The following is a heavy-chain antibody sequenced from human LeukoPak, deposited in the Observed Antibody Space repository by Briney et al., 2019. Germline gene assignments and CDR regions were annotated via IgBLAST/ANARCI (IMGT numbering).Heavy chain of an antibody. Sequence: GGSLRLSCAASGFTFSSYWMSWVRQAPGKGLEWVANIKQDGSEKYYVDSVKGRFTISRDNAKNSLYLQMNSLRAEDTAVYYCARDSSSWEYYFDYWGQGTLVTVSS. V-gene: IGHV3-7*01. D-gene: IGHD6-13*01. CDR1: GFTFSSYW. J-gene: IGHJ4*02. CDR3: ARDSSSWEYYFDY. CDR2: IKQDGSEK.